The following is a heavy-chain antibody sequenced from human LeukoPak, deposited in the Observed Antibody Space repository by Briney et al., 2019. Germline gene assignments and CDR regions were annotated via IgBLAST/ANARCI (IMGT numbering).Heavy chain of an antibody. V-gene: IGHV3-48*01. CDR2: IRNSGNTI. CDR1: GFTLSSYN. Sequence: GGSLRLSCAVSGFTLSSYNMNWVRQAPGKGPEWVSYIRNSGNTIYYADSVKGRFTISRDPAKNSLYLQMNSLRAEDTAVYYCARDRGNMDTAMAYFDYWGQGTLVTVSS. D-gene: IGHD5-18*01. CDR3: ARDRGNMDTAMAYFDY. J-gene: IGHJ4*02.